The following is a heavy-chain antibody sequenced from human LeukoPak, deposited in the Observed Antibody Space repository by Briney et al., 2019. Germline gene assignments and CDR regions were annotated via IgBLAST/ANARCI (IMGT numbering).Heavy chain of an antibody. Sequence: ASVKVSCKASGYTFTSYYMHWVRQAPGQGLEWMGIINPSGGSTSYAQKFQGRVTMTRDMSTSTVYMELSSLRSEDTAVYYCARSPPPSIYFRYSSSWQSPRVGCDYWGQGTLVTVSS. CDR3: ARSPPPSIYFRYSSSWQSPRVGCDY. CDR1: GYTFTSYY. V-gene: IGHV1-46*01. D-gene: IGHD6-13*01. CDR2: INPSGGST. J-gene: IGHJ4*02.